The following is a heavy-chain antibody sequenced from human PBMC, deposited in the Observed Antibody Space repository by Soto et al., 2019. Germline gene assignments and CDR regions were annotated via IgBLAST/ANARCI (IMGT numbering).Heavy chain of an antibody. Sequence: GGSLRLSCAASGFTFRSYSMNWVRQAPGKGLEWVSYISISGTAIYYADSVKGRFTISRDDAKNSLYLQMNSLRDEDTSVYYCARDNGIAGSFDPWGQGALVTVSS. CDR2: ISISGTAI. D-gene: IGHD6-13*01. CDR3: ARDNGIAGSFDP. CDR1: GFTFRSYS. V-gene: IGHV3-48*02. J-gene: IGHJ5*02.